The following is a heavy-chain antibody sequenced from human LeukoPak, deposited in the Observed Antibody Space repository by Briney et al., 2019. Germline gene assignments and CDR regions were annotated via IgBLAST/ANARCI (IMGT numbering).Heavy chain of an antibody. V-gene: IGHV3-23*01. CDR3: AKGQRRLVPDY. D-gene: IGHD3-9*01. Sequence: GGTLRLSCAASGFTFSTYGMSWVRQAPGKGLEWASGISGSGGSTYYTDSVKGRFTISRDNSKNTLYLQMNSLRAEDTAVYYCAKGQRRLVPDYWGQGTLVTVSS. CDR2: ISGSGGST. J-gene: IGHJ4*02. CDR1: GFTFSTYG.